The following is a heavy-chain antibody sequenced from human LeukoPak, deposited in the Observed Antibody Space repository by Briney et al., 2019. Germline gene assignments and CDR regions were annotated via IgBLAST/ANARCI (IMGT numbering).Heavy chain of an antibody. J-gene: IGHJ4*02. CDR1: GGSISSNNYY. V-gene: IGHV4-39*07. Sequence: SETLSLTCTVSGGSISSNNYYWGWIRQPPGKGLEWIGSIYYSGSTYYNPSLKSRVTISVDTSKNQFSLKLSSVTAADTAVYYCARYSDGRFGESGVDYWGQGTLVTVSS. D-gene: IGHD3-10*01. CDR3: ARYSDGRFGESGVDY. CDR2: IYYSGST.